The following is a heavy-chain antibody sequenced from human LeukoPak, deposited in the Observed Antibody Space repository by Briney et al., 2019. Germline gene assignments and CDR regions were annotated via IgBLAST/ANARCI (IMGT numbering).Heavy chain of an antibody. CDR1: GYTFTSYD. J-gene: IGHJ6*02. CDR3: ARELGYCSSTNCSSPPTYYYYGMDV. CDR2: MNPNSGNT. Sequence: ASVKVSCKASGYTFTSYDINWVRQATGQGLEWMGWMNPNSGNTGYAQKFQGRVTMTRNTSISTAYMELSSLRSEDTAVYYCARELGYCSSTNCSSPPTYYYYGMDVWGQGTTVTVSS. V-gene: IGHV1-8*01. D-gene: IGHD2-2*01.